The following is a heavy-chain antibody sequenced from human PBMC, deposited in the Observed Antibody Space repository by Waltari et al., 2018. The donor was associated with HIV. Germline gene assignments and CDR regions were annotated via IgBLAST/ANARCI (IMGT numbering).Heavy chain of an antibody. CDR1: GGSISSYH. V-gene: IGHV4-59*01. CDR3: ARGGRGWFDP. J-gene: IGHJ5*02. D-gene: IGHD3-10*01. CDR2: IYYSGST. Sequence: ETLSLTCTVSGGSISSYHWSWIRQPPGKGLEWIGYIYYSGSTKYNPSLKSRVTISVDTSKNQFSLKLSSLTAADTAVYYCARGGRGWFDPWGQGTLVTVSS.